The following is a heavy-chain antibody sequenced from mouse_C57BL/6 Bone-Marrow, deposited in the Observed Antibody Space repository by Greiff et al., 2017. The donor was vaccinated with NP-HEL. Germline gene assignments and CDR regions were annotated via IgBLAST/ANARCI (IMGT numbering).Heavy chain of an antibody. CDR2: IWSGGST. CDR1: GFSLTSYG. CDR3: ASYGSCPSWFAY. J-gene: IGHJ3*01. D-gene: IGHD1-1*01. V-gene: IGHV2-2*01. Sequence: QVQLQQSGPGLVQPSQSLSITCTVSGFSLTSYGVHWVRQSPGKGLEWLGVIWSGGSTDYNAAFISRLSISKDNSKSQVFFKMNSLQADDTAIYYCASYGSCPSWFAYWGQGTLVTVSA.